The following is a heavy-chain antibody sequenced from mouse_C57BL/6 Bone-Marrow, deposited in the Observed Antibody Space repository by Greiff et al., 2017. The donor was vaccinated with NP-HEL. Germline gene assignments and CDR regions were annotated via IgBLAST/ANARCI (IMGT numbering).Heavy chain of an antibody. V-gene: IGHV1-75*01. J-gene: IGHJ4*01. D-gene: IGHD1-1*01. Sequence: LVESGPELVKPGASVKISCKASGYTFTDYYINWVKQRPGQGLEWIGWIFPGSGSTYYNEKFKGKATLTVDKSSSTAYMLLSSLTSEDSAVYFCARSVLTVVAPYYWGQGTSVTVSS. CDR3: ARSVLTVVAPYY. CDR1: GYTFTDYY. CDR2: IFPGSGST.